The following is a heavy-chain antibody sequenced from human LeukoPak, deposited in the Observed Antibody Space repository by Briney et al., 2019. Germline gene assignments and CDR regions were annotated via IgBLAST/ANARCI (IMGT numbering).Heavy chain of an antibody. Sequence: GGSLRLSCAASGFTFSNYDMHWVRQPTGKGLEWVSGIGIAGDTYYSGSVRGRFTISRENAKNSLYLQMNSLRAGDTAVYYCARRRGRSRSYPDAFDIWGQGTMVTVSS. J-gene: IGHJ3*02. CDR3: ARRRGRSRSYPDAFDI. CDR2: IGIAGDT. D-gene: IGHD3-10*01. CDR1: GFTFSNYD. V-gene: IGHV3-13*01.